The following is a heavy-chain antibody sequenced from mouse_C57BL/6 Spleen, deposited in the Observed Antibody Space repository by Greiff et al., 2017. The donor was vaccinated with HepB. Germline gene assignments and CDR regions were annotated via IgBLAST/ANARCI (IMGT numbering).Heavy chain of an antibody. Sequence: EVKLVESGGGLVKPGGSLKLSCAASGFTFSSYAMSWVRQTPEKRLEWVATISDGGSYTYYPDNVKGRFTISRDNAKNNLYLQMSHMKSEETAMYYCARDRDYYSNQAWFAYWGQGTLVTVSA. CDR2: ISDGGSYT. CDR1: GFTFSSYA. D-gene: IGHD2-5*01. V-gene: IGHV5-4*01. J-gene: IGHJ3*01. CDR3: ARDRDYYSNQAWFAY.